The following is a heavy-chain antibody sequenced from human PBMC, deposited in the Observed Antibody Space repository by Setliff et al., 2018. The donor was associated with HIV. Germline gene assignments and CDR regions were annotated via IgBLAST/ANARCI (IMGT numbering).Heavy chain of an antibody. V-gene: IGHV4-38-2*02. J-gene: IGHJ3*02. D-gene: IGHD3-16*01. CDR2: IFHSGNT. CDR3: ARRTIWGDAFDI. Sequence: PSETLSLTCNVSGYSISSGFYWGWIRQPPGKGLEWIGNIFHSGNTDQNPSLKSRVTMSVGTSENQFSLRLNSVTAADTAVYYCARRTIWGDAFDIWGRGTMVTVSS. CDR1: GYSISSGFY.